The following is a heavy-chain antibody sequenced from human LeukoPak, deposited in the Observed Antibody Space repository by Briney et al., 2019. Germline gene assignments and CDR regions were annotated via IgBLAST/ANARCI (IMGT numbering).Heavy chain of an antibody. CDR1: GYTFTSYG. CDR3: ARVAFGFGGSHLGFDY. V-gene: IGHV1-18*01. CDR2: ISAYNGNT. D-gene: IGHD1-26*01. Sequence: ASVNVSCKASGYTFTSYGISWVRQAPGQGLEWMGWISAYNGNTNYAQKLQGRVTMTTDTSTSTAYMELRSLRSDDTAVYYCARVAFGFGGSHLGFDYWGQGTLVTVSS. J-gene: IGHJ4*02.